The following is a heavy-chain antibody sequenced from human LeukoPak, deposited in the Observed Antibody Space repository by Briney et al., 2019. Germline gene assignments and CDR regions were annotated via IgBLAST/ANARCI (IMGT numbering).Heavy chain of an antibody. D-gene: IGHD1-26*01. J-gene: IGHJ4*02. CDR1: GFTFRNYP. V-gene: IGHV3-23*01. CDR2: ISGSGGST. CDR3: AKDLAGSGSYSFDY. Sequence: SGGSLRLSCAPSGFTFRNYPMNGVRQAPGRGLEWVSAISGSGGSTYYADSVKGRFTISRDNSKNTLYLQMNSLRAEDTAVYYCAKDLAGSGSYSFDYWGQGTLVTVSS.